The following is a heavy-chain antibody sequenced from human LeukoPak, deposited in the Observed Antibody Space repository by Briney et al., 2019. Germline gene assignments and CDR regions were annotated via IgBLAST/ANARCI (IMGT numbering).Heavy chain of an antibody. CDR2: ISGSGRTT. CDR1: GFTFTTYD. J-gene: IGHJ4*02. Sequence: GGSLRLSCAASGFTFTTYDMTWVHQAPGKGLEWVSGISGSGRTTNYADSVKGRFTISRDNSKNTLFLQMNNLRAEDTAVYYCAKDRDCSSTSCYVPFDSWGQGTLVTVSS. V-gene: IGHV3-23*01. D-gene: IGHD2-2*01. CDR3: AKDRDCSSTSCYVPFDS.